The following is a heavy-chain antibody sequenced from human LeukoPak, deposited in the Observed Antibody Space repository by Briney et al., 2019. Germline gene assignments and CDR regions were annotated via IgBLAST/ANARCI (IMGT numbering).Heavy chain of an antibody. CDR2: IYTSGST. CDR3: ARENSGSYREFDY. Sequence: PSETLSLTCTVSGGSISSYYWSWIRQPAGKGLEWIGRIYTSGSTNYNASLKSRVSMSVDTSKNQFSLKLSYVTAADTAVFYCARENSGSYREFDYWGQGTRVTVSS. CDR1: GGSISSYY. V-gene: IGHV4-4*07. D-gene: IGHD1-26*01. J-gene: IGHJ4*02.